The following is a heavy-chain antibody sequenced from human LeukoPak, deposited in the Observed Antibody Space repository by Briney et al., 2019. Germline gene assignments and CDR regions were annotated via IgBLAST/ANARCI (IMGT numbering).Heavy chain of an antibody. D-gene: IGHD3-3*01. CDR3: AKDRLGVTPDAFDI. J-gene: IGHJ3*02. CDR2: ISGRGDST. CDR1: RFAFSSYV. Sequence: GGSLRLSCAASRFAFSSYVMTWVRQAPGKGLEWVSGISGRGDSTYYAGSVKGGFTISRDTSKNTLYLQMNTLSCEDTAVYYCAKDRLGVTPDAFDIWGQGTMVTVSS. V-gene: IGHV3-23*01.